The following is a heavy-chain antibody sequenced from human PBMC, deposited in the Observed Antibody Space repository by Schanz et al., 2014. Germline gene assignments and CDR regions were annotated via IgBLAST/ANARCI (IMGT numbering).Heavy chain of an antibody. V-gene: IGHV1-46*02. J-gene: IGHJ4*02. CDR1: GYSLNELS. CDR3: ARDVPINDY. Sequence: QVQLVQSGAEVKKPGASVKVSCKVSGYSLNELSMHWVRQAPGRGLEWMGIINPSGGSTSYAQKFQGRVTMTRDTSTSTVYMELSSLRSEDTAVYYCARDVPINDYWGQGTPVTVSS. CDR2: INPSGGST. D-gene: IGHD2-2*01.